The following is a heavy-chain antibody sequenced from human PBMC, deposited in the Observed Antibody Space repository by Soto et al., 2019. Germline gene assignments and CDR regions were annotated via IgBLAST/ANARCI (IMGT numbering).Heavy chain of an antibody. CDR3: AKDGGSVCSGGTCYFQAPDY. Sequence: SLRLSCAGSAFSFGSDDISWVREASRKGLEWVSGIDGSGRNTYYADSVKGRFTISRDNSKNTLSVQMNGLRVEDTALYYCAKDGGSVCSGGTCYFQAPDYWGQGTLVTVSS. CDR1: AFSFGSDD. J-gene: IGHJ4*02. D-gene: IGHD2-15*01. V-gene: IGHV3-23*01. CDR2: IDGSGRNT.